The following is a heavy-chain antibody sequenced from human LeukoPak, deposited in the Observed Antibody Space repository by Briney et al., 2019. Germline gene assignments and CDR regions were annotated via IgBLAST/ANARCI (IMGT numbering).Heavy chain of an antibody. CDR1: GFTVSSNY. D-gene: IGHD3-9*01. V-gene: IGHV3-53*01. CDR2: IYSGGST. CDR3: ARDTRGDYDILTGYDY. Sequence: GGSPRLSCAASGFTVSSNYMSWVRQAPGERLGWVSVIYSGGSTYYADSVKGRFTISRDNSQPTPYLQMNSLRAEDTAVYYCARDTRGDYDILTGYDYWGQGTLVTVPS. J-gene: IGHJ4*02.